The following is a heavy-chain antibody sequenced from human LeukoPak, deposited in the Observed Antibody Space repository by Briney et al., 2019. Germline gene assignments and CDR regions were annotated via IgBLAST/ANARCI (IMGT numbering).Heavy chain of an antibody. CDR3: ARFGVVTWELDY. J-gene: IGHJ4*02. CDR1: GGSISSYY. D-gene: IGHD1-26*01. CDR2: IYYSGST. Sequence: SETLSLTRTVSGGSISSYYWSWIRQPPGKGLEWIGYIYYSGSTNYNPSLKSRVTISVDTSKNQFSLKLSPVTAADTAVYYCARFGVVTWELDYWGQGTLVTVSS. V-gene: IGHV4-59*01.